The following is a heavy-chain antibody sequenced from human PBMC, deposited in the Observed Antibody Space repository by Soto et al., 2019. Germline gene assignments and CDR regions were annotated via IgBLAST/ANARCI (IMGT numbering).Heavy chain of an antibody. V-gene: IGHV3-15*01. CDR1: GFTFSKAW. J-gene: IGHJ4*02. CDR2: IMSKTDGGTT. D-gene: IGHD1-26*01. Sequence: TGGSLRLSCATSGFTFSKAWVGWVRQAPGKGLEWVGRIMSKTDGGTTDYAAPVKGRFTISRDDSKSTLYLQMNSLKTEDTAFYYCTTDSGMSPYSFDHWGQGTLVTVSS. CDR3: TTDSGMSPYSFDH.